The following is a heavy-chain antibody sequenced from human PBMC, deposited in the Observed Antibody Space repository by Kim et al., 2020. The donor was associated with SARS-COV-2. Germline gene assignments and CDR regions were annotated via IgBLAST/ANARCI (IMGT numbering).Heavy chain of an antibody. CDR2: ISAYNGNT. CDR1: GYTFTSYG. CDR3: AREGLGKFGELGGFDY. Sequence: ASVKVSCKASGYTFTSYGISWVRQAPGQGLEWMGWISAYNGNTNYAQKLQGRVTMTTDTSTSTAYMELRSLRSDDTAVYYCAREGLGKFGELGGFDYWGQGTLVTVSS. V-gene: IGHV1-18*01. D-gene: IGHD3-10*01. J-gene: IGHJ4*02.